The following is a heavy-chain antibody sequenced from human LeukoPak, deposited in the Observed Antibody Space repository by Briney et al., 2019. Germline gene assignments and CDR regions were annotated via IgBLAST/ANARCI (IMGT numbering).Heavy chain of an antibody. CDR3: ARDQSDGYCSGGSCRNWFDP. J-gene: IGHJ5*02. CDR1: GGTFSSYA. V-gene: IGHV1-69*05. D-gene: IGHD2-15*01. CDR2: IIPIFGTA. Sequence: ASVKVSCKASGGTFSSYAISWVRQAPGQGLEWMGGIIPIFGTASYAQKFQGRVTITTDESTSTAYMELSSLRSEDTAVYYCARDQSDGYCSGGSCRNWFDPWGQGTLVTVSS.